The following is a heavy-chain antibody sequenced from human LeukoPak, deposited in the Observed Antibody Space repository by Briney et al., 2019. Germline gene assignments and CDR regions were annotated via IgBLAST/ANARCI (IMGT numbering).Heavy chain of an antibody. J-gene: IGHJ4*02. Sequence: QAGGSLRLSCAASGFTFSSYAMHWVRQAPGKGLEWVAVISYDGSNKYYADSVKGRFTISRDNSKNTLYLQMNSLRAEDTAVYYCARDQSMVRGVIPDYWGQGTLVTVSS. CDR2: ISYDGSNK. D-gene: IGHD3-10*01. CDR3: ARDQSMVRGVIPDY. V-gene: IGHV3-30-3*01. CDR1: GFTFSSYA.